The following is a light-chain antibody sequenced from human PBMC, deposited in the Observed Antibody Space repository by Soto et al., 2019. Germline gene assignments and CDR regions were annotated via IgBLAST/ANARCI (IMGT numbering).Light chain of an antibody. CDR1: QDITNY. J-gene: IGKJ4*01. V-gene: IGKV1-33*01. Sequence: DIQMTQSPSSLSASVGDRVTITCQASQDITNYLNWYQQKAGKAPKLLIYDASDLETGVPSRFSGSGSGTEFTFTISSLQAEDIATYYCQQHDNLPLTFGGGTKVEIK. CDR3: QQHDNLPLT. CDR2: DAS.